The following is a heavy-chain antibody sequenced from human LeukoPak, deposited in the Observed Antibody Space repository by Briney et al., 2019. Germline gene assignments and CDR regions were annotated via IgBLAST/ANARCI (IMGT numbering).Heavy chain of an antibody. CDR3: ARSVSAYAGRGWFDP. CDR2: MYYTGTT. CDR1: GGSIRSLGYS. D-gene: IGHD5-12*01. V-gene: IGHV4-39*07. J-gene: IGHJ5*02. Sequence: SETLSLTCSVSGGSIRSLGYSWGWIRQPPGKGLEWIASMYYTGTTYYNPSLKSRVTMSVDTSKNQFSLSLTSVTAADTAVFYCARSVSAYAGRGWFDPWGQGTLVTVSS.